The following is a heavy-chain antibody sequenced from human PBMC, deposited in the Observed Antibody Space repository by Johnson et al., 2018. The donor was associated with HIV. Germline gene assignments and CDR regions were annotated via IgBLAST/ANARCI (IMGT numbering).Heavy chain of an antibody. CDR2: IWYDGSNK. Sequence: VQLMESGGGVVQPGRSLRVSCAASGFIFSSYGMHWVRQAPGKGLEWVAVIWYDGSNKYYADSVKGRFTISRDNSKNTLYLQMKSLRVEDTAVYYCAKESKWESRTPHDFDMWGQGTMVTVSS. CDR3: AKESKWESRTPHDFDM. CDR1: GFIFSSYG. D-gene: IGHD1-26*01. V-gene: IGHV3-33*06. J-gene: IGHJ3*02.